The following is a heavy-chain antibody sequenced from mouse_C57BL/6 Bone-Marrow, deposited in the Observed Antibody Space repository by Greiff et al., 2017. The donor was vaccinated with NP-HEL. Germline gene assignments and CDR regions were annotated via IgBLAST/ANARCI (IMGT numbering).Heavy chain of an antibody. CDR3: ARVRIYYDYDEGFDY. J-gene: IGHJ2*01. V-gene: IGHV5-4*03. CDR1: GFTFSSYA. Sequence: EVMLVESGGGLVKPGGSLKLSCAASGFTFSSYAMSWVRQTPEKRLEWVATISDGGSYTYYPDNVKGRFTISRDNAKNNLYLQMSHLKSEDTAMDYCARVRIYYDYDEGFDYWGQGTTLTVSS. D-gene: IGHD2-4*01. CDR2: ISDGGSYT.